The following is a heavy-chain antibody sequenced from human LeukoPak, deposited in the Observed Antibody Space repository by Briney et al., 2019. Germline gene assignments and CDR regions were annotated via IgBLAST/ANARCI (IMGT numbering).Heavy chain of an antibody. Sequence: PGGSLRLSCAASGFTFSSYAMHWVRQAPGKGLEWVAVISYDGSNKYYADSVKGRFTISGDNSKNTLYLQMNSLRAEDTAVYYCARVGLLWFGELSYFDYWGQGTLVTVSS. V-gene: IGHV3-30-3*01. CDR3: ARVGLLWFGELSYFDY. CDR2: ISYDGSNK. J-gene: IGHJ4*02. CDR1: GFTFSSYA. D-gene: IGHD3-10*01.